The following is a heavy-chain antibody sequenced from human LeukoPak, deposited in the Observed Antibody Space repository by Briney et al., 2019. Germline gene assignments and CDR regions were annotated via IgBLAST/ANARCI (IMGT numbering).Heavy chain of an antibody. CDR1: GGSISGAF. CDR2: VHYSEST. Sequence: SETLSLTCTVSGGSISGAFWSWIRQPPGKGLEWIASVHYSESTNYNPSLKSRVTISLDASKNQFSLMLSSVTAADTPVYYCARDRRGDQLHAFDICGQGTMVTVSS. D-gene: IGHD1-7*01. V-gene: IGHV4-59*01. J-gene: IGHJ3*02. CDR3: ARDRRGDQLHAFDI.